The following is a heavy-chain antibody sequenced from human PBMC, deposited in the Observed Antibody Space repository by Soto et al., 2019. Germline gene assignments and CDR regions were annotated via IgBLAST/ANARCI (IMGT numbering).Heavy chain of an antibody. J-gene: IGHJ6*02. CDR3: ARDRIAAAGYYYYYYGMDV. V-gene: IGHV3-53*01. Sequence: LRLSCAASGFTVSSNYMSWVRQAPGKGLEWVSVIYSGGSTYYADSVKGRFTISRDNSKNTLYLQMNSLRAEDTAVYYCARDRIAAAGYYYYYYGMDVWGQGTTVTVSS. CDR2: IYSGGST. D-gene: IGHD6-13*01. CDR1: GFTVSSNY.